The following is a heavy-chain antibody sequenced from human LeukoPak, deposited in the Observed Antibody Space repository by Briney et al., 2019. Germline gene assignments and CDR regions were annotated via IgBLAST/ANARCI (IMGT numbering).Heavy chain of an antibody. D-gene: IGHD3-22*01. V-gene: IGHV5-51*01. J-gene: IGHJ4*02. Sequence: GESLKISCKGSGYSFTSYWIGWVRQMPGKGLEWMGIIYPGDSDTRYSPSFQGQVTISADKSISTAYLQWSSLKASDTAMYYCARQRRYYDSSGYYYKTFDYWGQGTLVTVSS. CDR2: IYPGDSDT. CDR1: GYSFTSYW. CDR3: ARQRRYYDSSGYYYKTFDY.